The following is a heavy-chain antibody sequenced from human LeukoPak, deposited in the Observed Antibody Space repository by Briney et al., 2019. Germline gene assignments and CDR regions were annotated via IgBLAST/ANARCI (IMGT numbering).Heavy chain of an antibody. CDR2: IRCKANGGTT. CDR3: TKSLDCSRATCDS. Sequence: GGSLRLSCAASGFTFSNAWMSWVRQAPGKGLEWVGRIRCKANGGTTDYAAPVKGRFTISRDDSKNMLYLQMTSLNTEDTAVYYCTKSLDCSRATCDSWGQGTLVTVSS. CDR1: GFTFSNAW. V-gene: IGHV3-15*01. J-gene: IGHJ5*01. D-gene: IGHD2-15*01.